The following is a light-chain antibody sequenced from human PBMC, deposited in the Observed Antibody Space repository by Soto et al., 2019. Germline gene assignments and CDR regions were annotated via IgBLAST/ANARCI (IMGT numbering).Light chain of an antibody. CDR3: QHYDNWPPFT. J-gene: IGKJ2*01. CDR2: GAS. Sequence: EIVMTQSPVTLSVSPGERATLSCRASQSVSSNLAWYQQKPGQAPRLLIYGASTRATGIPARFSGSGSGTEFTLTISSLQSEDSAAYYCQHYDNWPPFTFGQGTKLEIK. V-gene: IGKV3-15*01. CDR1: QSVSSN.